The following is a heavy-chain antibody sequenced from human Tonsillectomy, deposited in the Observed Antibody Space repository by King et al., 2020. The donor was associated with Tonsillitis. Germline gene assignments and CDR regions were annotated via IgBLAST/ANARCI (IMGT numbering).Heavy chain of an antibody. CDR3: AKDISGVGSSWYSGYGMDV. Sequence: VQLVESGGGLVQPGRSLRLSCAASGFTFDDYAMHWVRQSPGKGLEWVSGISWNSGSIGYADSVKGRFTISRDNAKNSLYLQMNSLRAEDAALYYGAKDISGVGSSWYSGYGMDVWGQGTTVTVSS. CDR2: ISWNSGSI. J-gene: IGHJ6*02. V-gene: IGHV3-9*01. CDR1: GFTFDDYA. D-gene: IGHD6-13*01.